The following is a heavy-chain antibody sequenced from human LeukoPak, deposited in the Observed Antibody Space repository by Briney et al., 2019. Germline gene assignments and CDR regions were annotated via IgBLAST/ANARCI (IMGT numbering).Heavy chain of an antibody. J-gene: IGHJ4*02. Sequence: SETLSLTCAVYGGSVSGYYWSWIRQPPGKGLEWIGEINHSGSTNYNPSLESRVTISVDTSKNQFSLKLSSVTAADTAVYYCARGLGDTPNPVEMATIGGLDYYFDYWGQGTLVTVSS. CDR3: ARGLGDTPNPVEMATIGGLDYYFDY. V-gene: IGHV4-34*01. D-gene: IGHD5-24*01. CDR2: INHSGST. CDR1: GGSVSGYY.